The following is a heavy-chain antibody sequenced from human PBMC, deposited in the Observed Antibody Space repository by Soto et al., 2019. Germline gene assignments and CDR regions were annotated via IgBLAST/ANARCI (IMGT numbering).Heavy chain of an antibody. J-gene: IGHJ6*02. D-gene: IGHD2-15*01. V-gene: IGHV3-21*01. CDR3: ARDQFVVVVAATPSYYYDYGMDV. Sequence: EVQLVESGGGMVNPGGSLRLSCAASGFTFSSYSMNWVRQAPGKGLEWVSSISSSSSYIYYADSVKGRFTVSRDNAKNSLYLQMNSLRAEDTAVYYCARDQFVVVVAATPSYYYDYGMDVWGQGTTVTFSS. CDR2: ISSSSSYI. CDR1: GFTFSSYS.